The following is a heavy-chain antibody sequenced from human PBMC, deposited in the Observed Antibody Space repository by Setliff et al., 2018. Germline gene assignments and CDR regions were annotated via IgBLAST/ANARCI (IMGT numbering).Heavy chain of an antibody. J-gene: IGHJ5*02. Sequence: ETLSLTCTVSGDSISTYYWSWIRRPAGKGLEWIGRVFVDGSTNYNPSLKSRVTISVDTSKNQFSLKLSSVTAADTAVYYCARCLGFGSGWFDPWGQGTLVTVSS. CDR2: VFVDGST. CDR1: GDSISTYY. CDR3: ARCLGFGSGWFDP. V-gene: IGHV4-4*07. D-gene: IGHD2-15*01.